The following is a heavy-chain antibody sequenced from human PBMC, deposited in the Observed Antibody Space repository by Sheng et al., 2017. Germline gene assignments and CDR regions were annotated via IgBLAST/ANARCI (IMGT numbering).Heavy chain of an antibody. Sequence: QVQLVQSGAEVKKPGSSVKVSCKASGGTFSSYTISWVRQAPGQGLEWMGRIIPILGIANYAQKFQGRVTITADKSTSTAYMELSSLRSEDTAVYYCARAFTAMVPHFDYWGQGTLVTVSS. V-gene: IGHV1-69*02. D-gene: IGHD5-18*01. CDR3: ARAFTAMVPHFDY. CDR2: IIPILGIA. CDR1: GGTFSSYT. J-gene: IGHJ4*02.